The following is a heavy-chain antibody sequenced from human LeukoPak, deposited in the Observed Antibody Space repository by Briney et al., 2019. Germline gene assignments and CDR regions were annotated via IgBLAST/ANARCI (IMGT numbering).Heavy chain of an antibody. CDR1: GFTFSSYA. V-gene: IGHV3-23*01. CDR3: AKDFPTVVSDLDAFDI. Sequence: GGSLRLSCAASGFTFSSYAMSWVRQAPGKGLEWVSAISGSGGSTYYADSVKGRFTISRDNSKNTLYLQMNSLRAEDTAVYYCAKDFPTVVSDLDAFDIWGQGTMVTVSS. D-gene: IGHD4-23*01. J-gene: IGHJ3*02. CDR2: ISGSGGST.